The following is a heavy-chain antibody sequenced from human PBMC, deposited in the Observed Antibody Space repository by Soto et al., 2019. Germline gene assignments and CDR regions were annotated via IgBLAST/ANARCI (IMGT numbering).Heavy chain of an antibody. CDR3: ARDDLWSGYSQFCYVMDV. CDR1: RGTLGSYT. D-gene: IGHD3-3*01. CDR2: VIPIFGTA. V-gene: IGHV1-69*13. J-gene: IGHJ6*01. Sequence: SVKVSCKASRGTLGSYTSCWVQQAPGQGLEWMGGVIPIFGTANYEQKYQGRVTSTAHESTRSAYMVLSSLRSEAPTVDYCARDDLWSGYSQFCYVMDVWVNGTTGPVFS.